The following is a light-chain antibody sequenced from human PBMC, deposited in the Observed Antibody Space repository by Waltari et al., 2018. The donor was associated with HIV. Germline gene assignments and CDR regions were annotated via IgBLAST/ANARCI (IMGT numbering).Light chain of an antibody. CDR3: AAWDDSLSGHVV. Sequence: QSVLTQPPSASGTPGQRVTISCSGSSSNIGSNYVYWYQQLPGTAPKLLINRNNHRPSGVPDRFSGSKSGTSASLAISGLRSEDEADYYCAAWDDSLSGHVVFGGGTKLTVL. CDR2: RNN. V-gene: IGLV1-47*01. J-gene: IGLJ2*01. CDR1: SSNIGSNY.